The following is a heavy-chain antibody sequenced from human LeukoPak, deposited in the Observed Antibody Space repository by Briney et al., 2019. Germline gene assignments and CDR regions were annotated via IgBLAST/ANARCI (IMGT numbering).Heavy chain of an antibody. J-gene: IGHJ5*02. Sequence: PGGSLRLSCAASGFTFSSYSMNWVRQAPGKGLEWVSYISSSSSTIYYADSVKGRFTISRDNAKNSLYLQMNSLRDEDTAVYYCAKGVSGPYGSGSYFRGYNWFDPWGQGTLVTVSS. D-gene: IGHD3-10*01. CDR2: ISSSSSTI. CDR1: GFTFSSYS. CDR3: AKGVSGPYGSGSYFRGYNWFDP. V-gene: IGHV3-48*02.